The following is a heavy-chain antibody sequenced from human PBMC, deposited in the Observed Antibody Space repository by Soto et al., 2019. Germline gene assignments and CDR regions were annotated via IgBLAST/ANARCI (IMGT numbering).Heavy chain of an antibody. J-gene: IGHJ6*02. Sequence: QVQLQESGPGLVKPSQTLSLTCTVSGGSISSGGYYWSWIRQHPGKGLEWIGYIYYSGSTYYNPALKSRVTISVDTSKNQFSLKLSSVTAADTAVYYCARELRFGEDYYGMDVWGQGTTVTVSS. D-gene: IGHD3-10*01. CDR2: IYYSGST. V-gene: IGHV4-31*03. CDR1: GGSISSGGYY. CDR3: ARELRFGEDYYGMDV.